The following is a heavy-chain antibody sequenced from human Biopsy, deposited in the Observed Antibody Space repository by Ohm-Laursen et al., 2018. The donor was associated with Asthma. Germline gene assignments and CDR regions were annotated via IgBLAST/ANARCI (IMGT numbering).Heavy chain of an antibody. CDR3: RALPTRTMYFDS. V-gene: IGHV3-9*01. J-gene: IGHJ4*02. CDR2: ISWNSRSI. D-gene: IGHD4/OR15-4a*01. Sequence: SLRLSCAASGLNFEDYVMHWVRQAPGKGLEWVSGISWNSRSIGYGDSVKGRFTISRDNTKNSLYLQMNSLSPEDTDMYYCRALPTRTMYFDSWGQGTLVTVSS. CDR1: GLNFEDYV.